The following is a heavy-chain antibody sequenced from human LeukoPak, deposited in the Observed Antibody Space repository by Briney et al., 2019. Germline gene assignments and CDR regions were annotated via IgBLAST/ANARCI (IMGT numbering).Heavy chain of an antibody. CDR3: ARHPQYCTNGVCYRVSNWFDP. Sequence: TSETLSLTCTVSGGSISSSSYYWGWIRQPPGKGLEWIGSIYYSGSTYYNPSLKSRVTISVDTSKNQFSLKLSSVTAADTAVYYCARHPQYCTNGVCYRVSNWFDPWGQGTLVTVSS. CDR2: IYYSGST. CDR1: GGSISSSSYY. V-gene: IGHV4-39*01. D-gene: IGHD2-8*01. J-gene: IGHJ5*02.